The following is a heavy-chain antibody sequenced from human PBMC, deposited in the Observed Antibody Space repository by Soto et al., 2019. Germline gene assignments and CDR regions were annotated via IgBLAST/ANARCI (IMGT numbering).Heavy chain of an antibody. CDR3: TRDLYYDSSGYYSK. Sequence: QVQLVQSGAEVKKPGSSVKVSCKASGGTFSSYAISWVRQAPGQGLEWMGGIIPTFGTANYAQKFQGRVTMTAADSTSTAYMGLDSLISEDTAVYYCTRDLYYDSSGYYSKWGQGTLVTVSS. J-gene: IGHJ4*02. CDR1: GGTFSSYA. CDR2: IIPTFGTA. D-gene: IGHD3-22*01. V-gene: IGHV1-69*01.